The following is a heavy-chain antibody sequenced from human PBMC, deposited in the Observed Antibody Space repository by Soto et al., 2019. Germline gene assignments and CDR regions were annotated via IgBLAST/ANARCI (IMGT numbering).Heavy chain of an antibody. D-gene: IGHD5-12*01. J-gene: IGHJ4*02. CDR1: GFSLSTRGVA. V-gene: IGHV2-5*02. CDR2: IYWDEDK. CDR3: AHRPRGYAYYFDY. Sequence: QITLKESGPTLVKPTQTLTLTCTFSGFSLSTRGVAVGWFRQRPGQALEWLALIYWDEDKWYRPSLKTRLTITHDTSKNQVVLTMTNMDPVDTATYYCAHRPRGYAYYFDYWGQGTLVTVSS.